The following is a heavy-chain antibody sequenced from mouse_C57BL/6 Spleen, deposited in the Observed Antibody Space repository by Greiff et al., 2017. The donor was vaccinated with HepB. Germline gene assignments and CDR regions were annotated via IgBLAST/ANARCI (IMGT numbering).Heavy chain of an antibody. CDR2: IDPSDSYT. CDR3: ARPGSSFFDY. CDR1: GYTFTSYW. J-gene: IGHJ2*01. Sequence: QVQLQQPGAELVKPGASVKLSCKASGYTFTSYWMHWVKQRPGQGLEWIGEIDPSDSYTNYNQKFKGKSTLTVDKSSSTAYMQLSSLTSEDSAVYYCARPGSSFFDYWGQGTTLTVSS. V-gene: IGHV1-69*01. D-gene: IGHD1-1*01.